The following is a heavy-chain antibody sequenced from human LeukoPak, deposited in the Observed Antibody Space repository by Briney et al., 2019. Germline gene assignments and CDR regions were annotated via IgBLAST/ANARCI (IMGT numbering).Heavy chain of an antibody. Sequence: PGGSLRLSCAASGFTFSSYSMHWVRQAPGKGLEWVSAISSSSSFIYYADSMKGRFTISRDNAKNSLYLQRNSLRAEDTAVYYCARDQYSRSSFDYLYHFMDVWGKGTTVTVSS. V-gene: IGHV3-21*01. D-gene: IGHD6-6*01. CDR1: GFTFSSYS. J-gene: IGHJ6*03. CDR3: ARDQYSRSSFDYLYHFMDV. CDR2: ISSSSSFI.